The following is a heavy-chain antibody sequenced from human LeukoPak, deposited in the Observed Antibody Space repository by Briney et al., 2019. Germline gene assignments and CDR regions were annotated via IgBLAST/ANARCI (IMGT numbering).Heavy chain of an antibody. Sequence: SVKVSCKASGGTFSSYTISWVRQAPGQGLEWMGRIIPILGIANYAQKFQGRVTITVDKSTSTAYMELSSLRSEDTAVYYCARGLVGATGFDYWGQGTLVTVSS. D-gene: IGHD1-26*01. CDR2: IIPILGIA. V-gene: IGHV1-69*02. CDR3: ARGLVGATGFDY. CDR1: GGTFSSYT. J-gene: IGHJ4*02.